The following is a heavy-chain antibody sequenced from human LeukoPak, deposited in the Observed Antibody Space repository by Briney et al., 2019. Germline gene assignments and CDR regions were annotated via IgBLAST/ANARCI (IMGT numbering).Heavy chain of an antibody. Sequence: GESLQISCQGSGYSFTSYWIGWVRQMPGKGLEWMGIIYPGDSDTRYSPSFQGQVTISADKSISTAYLQWSSLKASDTAMYYCARQVVGTRMAHDAFDIWGQGTMVTVSS. CDR2: IYPGDSDT. CDR3: ARQVVGTRMAHDAFDI. J-gene: IGHJ3*02. CDR1: GYSFTSYW. V-gene: IGHV5-51*01. D-gene: IGHD1-26*01.